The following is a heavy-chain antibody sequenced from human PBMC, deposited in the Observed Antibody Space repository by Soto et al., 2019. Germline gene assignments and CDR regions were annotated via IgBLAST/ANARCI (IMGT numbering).Heavy chain of an antibody. D-gene: IGHD6-25*01. CDR2: IKEDGSKK. Sequence: EVQLVESGGGLVQPGESLRLSCVTSGFTFGSYWMTWVRQAPGKGLEWVANIKEDGSKKYYVDSVKGRFTISRDSGKNSLYLQMNSLRAEDTALYYCVSGPLGAAHYWGQGTLVTVSS. V-gene: IGHV3-7*01. CDR3: VSGPLGAAHY. J-gene: IGHJ4*02. CDR1: GFTFGSYW.